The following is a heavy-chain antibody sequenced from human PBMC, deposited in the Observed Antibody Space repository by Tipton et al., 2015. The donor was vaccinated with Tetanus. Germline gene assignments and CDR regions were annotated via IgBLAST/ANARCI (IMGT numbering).Heavy chain of an antibody. Sequence: TLSLTFTVSGGSISSSSYYWGWIRQPPGKGLEWIGSIYYSGSTYYNPSLKSRVTISVDTSKNQFSLKLSSVTAADTAVYYCARHTTLIVVVLNDALDIWGQGTMVTVSS. CDR1: GGSISSSSYY. D-gene: IGHD3-22*01. CDR2: IYYSGST. J-gene: IGHJ3*02. CDR3: ARHTTLIVVVLNDALDI. V-gene: IGHV4-39*01.